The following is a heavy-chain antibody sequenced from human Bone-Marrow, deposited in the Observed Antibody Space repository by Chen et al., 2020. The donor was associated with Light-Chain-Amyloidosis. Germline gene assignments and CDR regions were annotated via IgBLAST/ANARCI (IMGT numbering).Heavy chain of an antibody. V-gene: IGHV4-61*02. Sequence: GSGPGLVKPSQTLSLTCSVSGASMTNGSHYWSWIRQPPGKGLEWIGSIYHTGTTYYNPSLKSRVTISLDRSKNQFSLKLSSVNAADTAVYYSTRAGVNGTGYFSPFDHWGQGYLVTVSS. CDR1: GASMTNGSHY. J-gene: IGHJ4*02. D-gene: IGHD2-8*02. CDR2: IYHTGTT. CDR3: TRAGVNGTGYFSPFDH.